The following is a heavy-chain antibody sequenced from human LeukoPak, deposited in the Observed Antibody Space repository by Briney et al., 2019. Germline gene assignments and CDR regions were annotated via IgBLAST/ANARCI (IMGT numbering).Heavy chain of an antibody. Sequence: SETLSLTCTVSGGSISSSSYYWGWIRQPPGKGLEWIGSIYYSGSTYYNPSLKSRVTISVDTSKNQFSLKLSSVTAADTAVYYCARDPVVTSFDYWGQGTLVTVSS. J-gene: IGHJ4*02. V-gene: IGHV4-39*07. D-gene: IGHD3-16*02. CDR2: IYYSGST. CDR3: ARDPVVTSFDY. CDR1: GGSISSSSYY.